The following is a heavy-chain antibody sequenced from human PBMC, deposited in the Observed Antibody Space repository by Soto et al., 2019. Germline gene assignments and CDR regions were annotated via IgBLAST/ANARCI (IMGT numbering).Heavy chain of an antibody. V-gene: IGHV3-21*01. CDR1: GFTFSSYS. Sequence: EVPLVESGGGLVKPGGSLRLSFAASGFTFSSYSMNWVRQAPGKGLEWVSSISSSSSYIYYADSVKGRFTISRDNAKNSLYLQMNSLRAEDTAVYYCERDGDYRYYGMDVWGQGTTVTVSS. D-gene: IGHD2-15*01. J-gene: IGHJ6*02. CDR3: ERDGDYRYYGMDV. CDR2: ISSSSSYI.